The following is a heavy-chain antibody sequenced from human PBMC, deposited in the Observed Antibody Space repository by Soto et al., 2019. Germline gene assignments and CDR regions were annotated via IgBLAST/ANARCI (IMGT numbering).Heavy chain of an antibody. Sequence: QVQLQESGPGLVKPSQTLSLTCTVSGGSISSGGYYWSWIRQHPGKGLEWLGYIYYSGSTYYNPSRQSQLTISVDTSKNQFALKLSSVTAADTAVYYCARGPGIMAKIDYWGQGTLVTVSS. CDR3: ARGPGIMAKIDY. D-gene: IGHD3-16*01. V-gene: IGHV4-31*01. J-gene: IGHJ4*02. CDR2: IYYSGST. CDR1: GGSISSGGYY.